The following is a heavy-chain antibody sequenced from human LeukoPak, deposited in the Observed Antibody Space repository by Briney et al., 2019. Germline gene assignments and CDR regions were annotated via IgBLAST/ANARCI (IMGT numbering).Heavy chain of an antibody. D-gene: IGHD4-17*01. CDR2: ISYDGSNK. V-gene: IGHV3-30*18. CDR3: AKDYYGDYIPKIFDY. J-gene: IGHJ4*02. Sequence: GGPRRLSWAASGLTFSSYGMHWVGQAPGKGLEGWAVISYDGSNKYYADSAKGRFTISRDNSKNTLYLQMNSLRAEDTAVYYCAKDYYGDYIPKIFDYWGQGTLVTVSS. CDR1: GLTFSSYG.